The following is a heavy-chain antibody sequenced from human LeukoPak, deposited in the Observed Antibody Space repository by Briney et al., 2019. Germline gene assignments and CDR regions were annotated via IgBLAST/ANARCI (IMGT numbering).Heavy chain of an antibody. CDR1: GFTFKLYW. D-gene: IGHD2-15*01. V-gene: IGHV3-74*01. CDR2: INDDGSDT. CDR3: IRGGPSTWS. Sequence: PGVSLRLSCAASGFTFKLYWMHWVRHVPGQAPVWVSRINDDGSDTRYADSVKGRFTISRDDATNMVFLQMNSLRPEDTAIYYCIRGGPSTWSWGQGTLVTVSS. J-gene: IGHJ5*02.